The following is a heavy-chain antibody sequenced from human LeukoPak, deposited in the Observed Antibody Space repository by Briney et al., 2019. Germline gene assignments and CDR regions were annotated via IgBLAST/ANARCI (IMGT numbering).Heavy chain of an antibody. J-gene: IGHJ5*01. D-gene: IGHD2-2*01. Sequence: SVKVSCKASGVTFSSYAISWVRQAPGQGLEWMGGIIPIFGTANYAQKFQGRVTITADESTSTAYMELSSLRSEDTAVYYCARGGSVVVPAAKYNWFDLWGQGTLVTVSS. CDR3: ARGGSVVVPAAKYNWFDL. V-gene: IGHV1-69*13. CDR2: IIPIFGTA. CDR1: GVTFSSYA.